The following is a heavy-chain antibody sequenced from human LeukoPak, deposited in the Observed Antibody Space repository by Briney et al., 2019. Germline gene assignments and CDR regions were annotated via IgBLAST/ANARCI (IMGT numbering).Heavy chain of an antibody. CDR1: GFTFSSYS. CDR2: ISSSSSYI. Sequence: GGSLRLSCAASGFTFSSYSMNWVRQAPGKGLEWVSSISSSSSYIYYADSVKGRFTISRDNAKNSLYLQMNSLRAEDTAVYYCARDTLIVLMDIAYNWFDPWGQGTLVTVSS. D-gene: IGHD2-8*01. CDR3: ARDTLIVLMDIAYNWFDP. J-gene: IGHJ5*02. V-gene: IGHV3-21*04.